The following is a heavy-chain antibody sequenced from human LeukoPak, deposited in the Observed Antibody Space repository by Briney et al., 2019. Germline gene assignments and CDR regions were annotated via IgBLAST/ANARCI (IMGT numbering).Heavy chain of an antibody. CDR3: ARLDTATDAFDI. CDR1: GYTFTGYY. Sequence: ASVKVSCKASGYTFTGYYMRWVRQAPGQGLEWMGWINPNSGGTNYAQKFQGRVTMTRDTSISTAYMELSRLRSDDTAVYYCARLDTATDAFDIWGQGTMVTVSS. J-gene: IGHJ3*02. D-gene: IGHD4-17*01. CDR2: INPNSGGT. V-gene: IGHV1-2*02.